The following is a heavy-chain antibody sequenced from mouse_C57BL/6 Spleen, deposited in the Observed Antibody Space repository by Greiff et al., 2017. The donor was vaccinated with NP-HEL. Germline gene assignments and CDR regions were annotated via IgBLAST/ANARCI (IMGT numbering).Heavy chain of an antibody. V-gene: IGHV2-2*01. CDR2: IWSGGST. CDR1: GFSLTSYG. Sequence: QVQLQQSGPGLVQPSQSLSITCTVSGFSLTSYGVHWVRQSPGKGLEWLGVIWSGGSTDYTAAFISRLSISKDNSKSQVFFKMNSLQADDTAIYYCASTYYSNYLPLDYWGQGTTLTVSS. CDR3: ASTYYSNYLPLDY. J-gene: IGHJ2*01. D-gene: IGHD2-5*01.